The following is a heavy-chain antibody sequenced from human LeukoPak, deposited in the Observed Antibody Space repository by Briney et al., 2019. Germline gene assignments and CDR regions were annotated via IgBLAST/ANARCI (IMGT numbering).Heavy chain of an antibody. CDR1: GFIFKNAW. V-gene: IGHV3-7*03. D-gene: IGHD2-21*02. CDR2: IKQDGSEK. Sequence: GGSLRLSCVGSGFIFKNAWMTWVRQAPGKGLEWVANIKQDGSEKYYVDSVKGRFTISRDNAKNSLYLQMNSLRAEDTAVYYCARVVRYCGGDCYSGYFDYWGQGTLVTVSS. J-gene: IGHJ4*02. CDR3: ARVVRYCGGDCYSGYFDY.